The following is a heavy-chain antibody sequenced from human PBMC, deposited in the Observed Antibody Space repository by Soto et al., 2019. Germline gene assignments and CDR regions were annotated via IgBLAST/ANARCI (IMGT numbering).Heavy chain of an antibody. CDR3: ARQEFSLYSSNWYPIDY. V-gene: IGHV4-39*01. CDR1: GVSISSSTSY. D-gene: IGHD6-13*01. Sequence: XETLCLTCSVSGVSISSSTSYWGWIRQPPGKGLEWIGSIFYTGNTYYNPSLRSRVTISVSTSKNQFSLKLTSVTAADTAVYSCARQEFSLYSSNWYPIDYWGQGNLVTVSS. J-gene: IGHJ4*02. CDR2: IFYTGNT.